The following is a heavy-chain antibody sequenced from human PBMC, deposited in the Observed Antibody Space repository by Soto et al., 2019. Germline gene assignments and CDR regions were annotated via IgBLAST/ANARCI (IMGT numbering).Heavy chain of an antibody. V-gene: IGHV3-23*01. D-gene: IGHD3-22*01. Sequence: EVQLLESGGGLVQPGGSLRLSCAASGFTFSSYAMSWVLQAPGKGLEWVSAISGSGGSTYYADSVKGRFTISRDNSKNTLYLKMNSLRAEDTAVYYFAKVNDSSGPRFDYRGQGTLVTVSS. CDR2: ISGSGGST. J-gene: IGHJ4*02. CDR1: GFTFSSYA. CDR3: AKVNDSSGPRFDY.